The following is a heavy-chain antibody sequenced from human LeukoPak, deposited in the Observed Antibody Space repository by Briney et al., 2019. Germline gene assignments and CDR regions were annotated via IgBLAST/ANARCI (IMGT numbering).Heavy chain of an antibody. J-gene: IGHJ6*03. V-gene: IGHV4-4*09. CDR3: ARRVGYDYYYMDV. Sequence: SETLSLTCTVSGGSISSYYWSWIRQPPGKGLEWIGYIYTSGSTNYNPSLKSRVTISVDTSKNQFSLKLSSVTAADTAVYYCARRVGYDYYYMDVWGKGTTVTVSS. CDR2: IYTSGST. CDR1: GGSISSYY.